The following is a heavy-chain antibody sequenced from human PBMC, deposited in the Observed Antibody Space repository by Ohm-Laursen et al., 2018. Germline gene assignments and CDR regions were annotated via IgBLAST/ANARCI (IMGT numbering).Heavy chain of an antibody. CDR3: ARDTQLVRFDY. CDR2: INPSGGST. J-gene: IGHJ4*02. CDR1: GYTFTSYY. V-gene: IGHV1-46*01. D-gene: IGHD6-13*01. Sequence: ASVTVSRKVSGYTFTSYYMHWVRQAPGHGLEWLGLINPSGGSTRYAQKFQGRVTMTRDTSTSTVYMELSSLRSEDTAVYYCARDTQLVRFDYWGQGTLVTVSS.